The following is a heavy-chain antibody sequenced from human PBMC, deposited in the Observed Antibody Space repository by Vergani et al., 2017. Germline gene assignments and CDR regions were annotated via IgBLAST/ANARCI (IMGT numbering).Heavy chain of an antibody. V-gene: IGHV3-23*01. CDR3: ARDLVGASYYFDS. Sequence: EVQLLESGGGLVQPGGSLRLSCAASGFTFSNYAMSWVRQAPGKGLEWVSGISGSGGSTYYADSVKGRFTISRDNAKNSLYLQMNSLRAEDTAVYYCARDLVGASYYFDSWGQGTLVTVSS. J-gene: IGHJ4*02. D-gene: IGHD3-16*01. CDR1: GFTFSNYA. CDR2: ISGSGGST.